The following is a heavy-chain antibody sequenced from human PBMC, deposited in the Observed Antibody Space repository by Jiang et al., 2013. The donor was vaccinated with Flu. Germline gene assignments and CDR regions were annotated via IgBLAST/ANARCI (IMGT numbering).Heavy chain of an antibody. CDR3: ARVGYYYDSSGEWLGDAFDI. V-gene: IGHV1-3*01. D-gene: IGHD3-22*01. J-gene: IGHJ3*02. Sequence: SGAEVKKPGASVKVSCKASGYTFTSYAMHWVRQAPGQRLEWMGWINAGNGNTKYSQKFQGRVTITRDTSASTAYMELSSLRSEDTAVYYCARVGYYYDSSGEWLGDAFDIWGQGTMVTVSS. CDR1: GYTFTSYA. CDR2: INAGNGNT.